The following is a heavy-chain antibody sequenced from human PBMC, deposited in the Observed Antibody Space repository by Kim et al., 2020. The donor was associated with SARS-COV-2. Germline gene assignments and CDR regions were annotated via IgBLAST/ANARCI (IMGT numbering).Heavy chain of an antibody. Sequence: SETLSLTCTVSGGSISSGGYYWSWIRQHPGKGLEWIGYIYYSGSTYYNPSLKSRVTISVDTSKNQFSLKLSSVTAADTAVYYCARNCGGDCCLDYWGQGTLVTVSS. CDR2: IYYSGST. V-gene: IGHV4-31*03. CDR1: GGSISSGGYY. D-gene: IGHD2-21*02. J-gene: IGHJ4*02. CDR3: ARNCGGDCCLDY.